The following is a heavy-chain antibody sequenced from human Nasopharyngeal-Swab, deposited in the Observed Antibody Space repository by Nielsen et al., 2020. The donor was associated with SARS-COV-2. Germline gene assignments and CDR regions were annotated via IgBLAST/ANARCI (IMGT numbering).Heavy chain of an antibody. V-gene: IGHV4-34*01. CDR1: GGSFSGYY. Sequence: SETLSLTCAVYGGSFSGYYWSWIRQPPGKGLEWIGEINHSGSNNYNPSLKSRVTISVDTSKNQFSLKLSSVTAADTAVYYCARGLWSGSPFDYWGQGTLVTVSS. CDR3: ARGLWSGSPFDY. CDR2: INHSGSN. D-gene: IGHD3-3*01. J-gene: IGHJ4*02.